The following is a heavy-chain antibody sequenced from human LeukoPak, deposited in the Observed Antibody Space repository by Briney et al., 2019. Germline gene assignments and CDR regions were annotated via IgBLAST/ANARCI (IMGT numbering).Heavy chain of an antibody. CDR1: GYTFTSYG. J-gene: IGHJ4*02. V-gene: IGHV1-69*04. D-gene: IGHD6-19*01. CDR3: ARQESYSSGWLFAD. Sequence: GASVKVSCKASGYTFTSYGISWVRQAPGQGLEWMGRIIPILGIANYAQKFQGRVTITADKSTSTAYMELSSLRSEDTAVYYCARQESYSSGWLFADWGQGTLVTVSS. CDR2: IIPILGIA.